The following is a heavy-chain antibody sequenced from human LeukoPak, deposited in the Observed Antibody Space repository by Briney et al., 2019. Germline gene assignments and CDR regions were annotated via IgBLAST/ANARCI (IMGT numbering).Heavy chain of an antibody. CDR2: INHSGST. CDR1: GGSFSGYY. J-gene: IGHJ4*02. D-gene: IGHD3-3*01. Sequence: PSETLSLTCAVYGGSFSGYYWSWIRQPPGKGLEWIGEINHSGSTNYNPSLKSRVTISVDTSKNQFSLKLSSVTAADTAVYYCARHVYDFWSGSALFDYWGQGTLVTVSS. V-gene: IGHV4-34*01. CDR3: ARHVYDFWSGSALFDY.